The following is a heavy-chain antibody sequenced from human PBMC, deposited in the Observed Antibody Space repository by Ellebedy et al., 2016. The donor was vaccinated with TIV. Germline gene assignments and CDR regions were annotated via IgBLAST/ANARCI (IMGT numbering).Heavy chain of an antibody. CDR3: ARSLGDYESDYYYMDV. CDR2: ISAYNGNT. CDR1: GYTFTSYG. V-gene: IGHV1-18*01. J-gene: IGHJ6*03. D-gene: IGHD4-17*01. Sequence: ASVKVSXXASGYTFTSYGISWVRQAPGQGLEWMGWISAYNGNTNYAQKLQGGVTMTTDTSTSTAYMELRSLRSDDTAVYYCARSLGDYESDYYYMDVWGKGTTVTVSS.